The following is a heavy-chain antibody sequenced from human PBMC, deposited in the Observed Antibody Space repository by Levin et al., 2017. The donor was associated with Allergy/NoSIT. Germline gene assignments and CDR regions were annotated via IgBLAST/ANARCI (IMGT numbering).Heavy chain of an antibody. Sequence: PGGSLRLSCAASGFTFSSDDMHWVRQVPGKGLEWVAFISYDGSNKYYTDSVKGRFTISRDNSKNTLYLQMNSLRGEDTAVYYCAKVSSGWYYHWGQGTLVTVSS. D-gene: IGHD6-19*01. J-gene: IGHJ5*02. CDR2: ISYDGSNK. CDR1: GFTFSSDD. CDR3: AKVSSGWYYH. V-gene: IGHV3-30*18.